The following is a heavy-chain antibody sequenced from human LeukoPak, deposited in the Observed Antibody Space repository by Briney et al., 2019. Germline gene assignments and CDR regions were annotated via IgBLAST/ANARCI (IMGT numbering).Heavy chain of an antibody. CDR1: GFTFSNYG. J-gene: IGHJ3*02. Sequence: GGSLRLSCAASGFTFSNYGMSWVRQAPGKGLEWVSCISGTTVSTYYADSVKGRFTISRDNSKNTLYLQMNSLRAEDTALYYCAKYFYVLGQRLDAFDIWGQGTMVTVSS. V-gene: IGHV3-23*01. CDR3: AKYFYVLGQRLDAFDI. CDR2: ISGTTVST. D-gene: IGHD3-10*02.